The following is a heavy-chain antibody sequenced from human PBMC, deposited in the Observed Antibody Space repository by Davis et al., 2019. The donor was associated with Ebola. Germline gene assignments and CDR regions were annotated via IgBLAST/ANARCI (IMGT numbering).Heavy chain of an antibody. CDR2: ISWNSGTI. CDR3: ARGGYSSSWYPTGYYYYGMDV. J-gene: IGHJ6*02. V-gene: IGHV3-9*01. Sequence: GGSLRLSCAASGFTFDDYAMHWVRQAPGKGLEWVSGISWNSGTIGYADSVKGRFTISRDNAKNSLYLQMNSLRAEDTAVYYCARGGYSSSWYPTGYYYYGMDVWGQGTTVTVSS. D-gene: IGHD6-13*01. CDR1: GFTFDDYA.